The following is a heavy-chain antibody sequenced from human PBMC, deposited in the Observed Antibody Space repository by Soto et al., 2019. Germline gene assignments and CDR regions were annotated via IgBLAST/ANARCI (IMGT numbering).Heavy chain of an antibody. J-gene: IGHJ6*02. CDR3: AKGFWSGRLYYGLDV. CDR1: GYRFTSYW. Sequence: PGESLKISCKGSGYRFTSYWINWVRQMPGKGLEWMGRIDPSDSYTNYSPSFQGHVTISTVKSISTAYLQWSSLKASDTAIYYCAKGFWSGRLYYGLDVWGQGTTVTVSS. D-gene: IGHD3-3*01. V-gene: IGHV5-10-1*01. CDR2: IDPSDSYT.